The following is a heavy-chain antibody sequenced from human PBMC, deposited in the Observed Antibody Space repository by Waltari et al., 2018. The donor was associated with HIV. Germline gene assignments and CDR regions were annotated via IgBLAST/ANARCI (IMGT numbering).Heavy chain of an antibody. J-gene: IGHJ4*02. CDR3: AKFRGSGSDY. CDR1: GFTFEGYA. CDR2: VSGGVGST. D-gene: IGHD3-10*01. Sequence: EVQLLESGGGLVQPGGSLRLSCAASGFTFEGYAMNWVRLAPGKGLELFSGVSGGVGSTFYANSVKGRFAISRDNSKNTLYLQMNTLRAEDTAVYYCAKFRGSGSDYWGQGAQVTVSS. V-gene: IGHV3-23*01.